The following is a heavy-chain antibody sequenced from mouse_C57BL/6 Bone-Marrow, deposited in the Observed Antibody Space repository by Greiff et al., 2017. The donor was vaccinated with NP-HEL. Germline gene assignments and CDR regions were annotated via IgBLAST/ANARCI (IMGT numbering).Heavy chain of an antibody. J-gene: IGHJ4*01. D-gene: IGHD2-4*01. Sequence: EVMLVESEGGLVQPGSSMKLSCTASGFTFGDYYMAWVRQVPEKGLEWVANINYDGSSTYYLDSLKSRFIISRDNAKNILYLQMSSLKSEDTATYYCAREGGLRRRTYAMDYWGQGTSVTVSS. CDR2: INYDGSST. CDR3: AREGGLRRRTYAMDY. V-gene: IGHV5-16*01. CDR1: GFTFGDYY.